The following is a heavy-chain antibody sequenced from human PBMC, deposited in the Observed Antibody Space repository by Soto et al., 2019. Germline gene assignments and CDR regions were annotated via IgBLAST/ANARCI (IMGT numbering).Heavy chain of an antibody. Sequence: PGGSLRLSCAASGFTFSSYGMHWVRQAPGKGLEWVAVISYDGSNKYYADSVKGRFTISRDNSKNTLYLQMNSLRAEDTAVYYCNTLTYGRYNWFDPWCQRTLVTVSS. CDR3: NTLTYGRYNWFDP. CDR2: ISYDGSNK. CDR1: GFTFSSYG. V-gene: IGHV3-30*03. D-gene: IGHD2-21*01. J-gene: IGHJ5*02.